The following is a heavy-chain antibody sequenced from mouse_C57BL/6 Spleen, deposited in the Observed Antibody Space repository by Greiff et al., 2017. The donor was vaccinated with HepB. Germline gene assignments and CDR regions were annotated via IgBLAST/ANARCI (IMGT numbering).Heavy chain of an antibody. J-gene: IGHJ3*01. V-gene: IGHV5-4*01. Sequence: EVQVVESGGGLVKPGGSLKLSCAASGFTFSSYAMSWVRQTPEKRLEWVATISDGGSYTYYPDNVKGRFTISRDNAKNNLYLQMSHLKSEDTAMYYCARDRSTTVVGPAWFAYWGQGTLVTVSA. CDR3: ARDRSTTVVGPAWFAY. D-gene: IGHD1-1*01. CDR1: GFTFSSYA. CDR2: ISDGGSYT.